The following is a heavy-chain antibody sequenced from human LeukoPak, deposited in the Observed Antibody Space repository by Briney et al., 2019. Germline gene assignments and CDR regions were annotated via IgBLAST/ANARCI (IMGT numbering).Heavy chain of an antibody. J-gene: IGHJ3*02. CDR1: GFTFSSYE. CDR2: ISSSASTI. Sequence: GGSLRLSCAASGFTFSSYEMNWVRQAPGKGLEWVSYISSSASTIYYADSVKGRFTISRDNAKNSLYLQMNSLRAEDTAVYYCARGASYYDILTGYWGSMVQKAFDIWGQGTMVTVSS. V-gene: IGHV3-48*03. CDR3: ARGASYYDILTGYWGSMVQKAFDI. D-gene: IGHD3-9*01.